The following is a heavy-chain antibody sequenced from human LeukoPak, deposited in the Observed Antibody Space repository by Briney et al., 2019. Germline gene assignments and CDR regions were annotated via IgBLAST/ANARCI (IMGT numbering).Heavy chain of an antibody. D-gene: IGHD3-22*01. CDR1: GYTFTCYY. V-gene: IGHV1-2*02. CDR3: ARDSNLNTMIVVVNWFDP. Sequence: GASVKVSCKASGYTFTCYYMHWVRQAPGQGLEWMGWINPNSGGTNYAQKFQGRVTMTRDTSISTAYMELSRLRSDDTAVYYCARDSNLNTMIVVVNWFDPWGQGTLVTVSS. CDR2: INPNSGGT. J-gene: IGHJ5*02.